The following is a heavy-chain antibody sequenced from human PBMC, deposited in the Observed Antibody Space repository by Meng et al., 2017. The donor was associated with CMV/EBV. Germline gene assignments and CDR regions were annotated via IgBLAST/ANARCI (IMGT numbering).Heavy chain of an antibody. J-gene: IGHJ1*01. Sequence: GSLRLSCAVYGGSFSGYCWSWIRQPPGKGLEWIGEINHSGSTNYNPSLKSRVTISVDTSKNQFSLKLSSVTAADTAVYYCARGPRGLLRFLEWSQSYFQHWGQGTLVTVSS. CDR1: GGSFSGYC. D-gene: IGHD3-3*01. CDR3: ARGPRGLLRFLEWSQSYFQH. V-gene: IGHV4-34*01. CDR2: INHSGST.